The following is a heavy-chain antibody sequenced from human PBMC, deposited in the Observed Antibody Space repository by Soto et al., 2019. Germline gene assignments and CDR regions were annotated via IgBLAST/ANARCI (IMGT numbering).Heavy chain of an antibody. CDR2: IIPIFGTA. D-gene: IGHD6-13*01. J-gene: IGHJ5*02. CDR3: ARGLHSSSWYVARLNGRWFDP. V-gene: IGHV1-69*13. Sequence: ASVKVSCKASGGTFSSYAISWVRQAPGQGLEWMGGIIPIFGTANYAQKFQGRVTITADESTSTAYMELSSLGSEDTAVYYCARGLHSSSWYVARLNGRWFDPWGQGTLVTVSS. CDR1: GGTFSSYA.